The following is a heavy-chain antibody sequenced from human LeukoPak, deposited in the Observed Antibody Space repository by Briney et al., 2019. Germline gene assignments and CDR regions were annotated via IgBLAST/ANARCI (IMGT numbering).Heavy chain of an antibody. V-gene: IGHV3-74*01. D-gene: IGHD1-26*01. J-gene: IGHJ4*02. Sequence: PGGSLRLSCAASGFTLSPYWTHWVRQAPGKGLVWVSRIDNEGTSTYADSVKGRFTFSRDNAKNTVYLQMDTLRAEDTAVYYCARGASSFDHWGQGTLVTVSS. CDR3: ARGASSFDH. CDR1: GFTLSPYW. CDR2: IDNEGTST.